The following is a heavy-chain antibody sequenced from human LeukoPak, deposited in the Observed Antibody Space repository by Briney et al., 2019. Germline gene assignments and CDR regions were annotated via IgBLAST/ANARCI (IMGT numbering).Heavy chain of an antibody. CDR1: GFTFSSYG. Sequence: GGSLRLSCAASGFTFSSYGMHWVRQAPGKGLEWVAFIRYDGSNKYYADSVKGRFTISRDNSKNTLYLQMNSLRAEDTAVYYCAKSSVMIVVVIAFDYWGQGTLVTVSS. V-gene: IGHV3-30*02. CDR3: AKSSVMIVVVIAFDY. CDR2: IRYDGSNK. J-gene: IGHJ4*02. D-gene: IGHD3-22*01.